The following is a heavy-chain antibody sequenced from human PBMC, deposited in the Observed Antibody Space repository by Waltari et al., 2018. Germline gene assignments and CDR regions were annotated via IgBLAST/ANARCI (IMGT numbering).Heavy chain of an antibody. J-gene: IGHJ4*02. Sequence: EVQLVESGGVVVQPGGSLRLSCAASGFTLDDYAMHWVRQAPGKGLEWVSLISWDGGSTYYADSVKGRFTISRDNSKNSLYLQMNSLRAEDTALYYCAKDKTAYYGSGSWNYWGQGTLVTVSS. CDR2: ISWDGGST. CDR1: GFTLDDYA. CDR3: AKDKTAYYGSGSWNY. V-gene: IGHV3-43D*04. D-gene: IGHD3-10*01.